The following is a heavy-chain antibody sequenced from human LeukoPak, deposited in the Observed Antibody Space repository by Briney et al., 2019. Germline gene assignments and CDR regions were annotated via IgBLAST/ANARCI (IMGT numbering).Heavy chain of an antibody. CDR2: INTNTGNP. Sequence: GASVKVSCKASGYTFTSYAMNWVRQAPGQGLEWMGWINTNTGNPTYAQGFTGRFVFSLDTSVSTAYLQISSLKAEDTAVYYCARDREYYYGSGNPFRILDYWGQGTLVTVSS. J-gene: IGHJ4*02. CDR3: ARDREYYYGSGNPFRILDY. V-gene: IGHV7-4-1*02. D-gene: IGHD3-10*01. CDR1: GYTFTSYA.